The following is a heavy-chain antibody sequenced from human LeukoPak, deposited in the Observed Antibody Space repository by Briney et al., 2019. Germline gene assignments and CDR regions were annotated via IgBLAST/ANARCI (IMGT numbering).Heavy chain of an antibody. Sequence: SETLSLTCSVSGGSVSSSDYYWGWIRQPPGKGLEWIGSIYYSGSTYYNPSLKSRVTISVDTSKNQFSLNLSSVTAAVTAVYYCATLLSAPRDSWGQGTLVTVSS. CDR3: ATLLSAPRDS. J-gene: IGHJ4*02. CDR1: GGSVSSSDYY. V-gene: IGHV4-39*01. CDR2: IYYSGST. D-gene: IGHD3-10*01.